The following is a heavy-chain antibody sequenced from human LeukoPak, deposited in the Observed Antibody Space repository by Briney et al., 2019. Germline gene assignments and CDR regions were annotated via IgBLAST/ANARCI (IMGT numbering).Heavy chain of an antibody. CDR1: GGSISSSSYY. CDR3: ARGSSWPSYYYYMDV. V-gene: IGHV4-39*07. CDR2: IYYSGST. J-gene: IGHJ6*03. D-gene: IGHD6-13*01. Sequence: PSETLSLTCTASGGSISSSSYYWGWIRQPPGKGLEWIGNIYYSGSTYYNPSLESRVTISVDTSKNQFSLKLSSVTAADTAVYYCARGSSWPSYYYYMDVWGKGTTVTVSS.